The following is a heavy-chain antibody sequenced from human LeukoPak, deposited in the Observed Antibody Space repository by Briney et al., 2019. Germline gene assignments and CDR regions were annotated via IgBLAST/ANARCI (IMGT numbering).Heavy chain of an antibody. Sequence: GGSLRLSCAASGFSFSDYYMDWVRQAPGKGLEWVGRIRNKANHYTTEYAASAKGRFSISRDESKNSLYLQVNSLKTEDTAVYYCATDGLEGSSGWSEFDYWGQGTLVTVSS. V-gene: IGHV3-72*01. D-gene: IGHD6-19*01. CDR2: IRNKANHYTT. CDR3: ATDGLEGSSGWSEFDY. CDR1: GFSFSDYY. J-gene: IGHJ4*02.